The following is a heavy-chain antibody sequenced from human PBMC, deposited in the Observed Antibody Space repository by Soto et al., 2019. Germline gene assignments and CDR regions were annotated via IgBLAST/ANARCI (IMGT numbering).Heavy chain of an antibody. CDR3: ARTSVLDV. Sequence: QVQLQQWGAGLLKPSETLSLTCAVYGGSFSAHYWNWIRQPPGKGLEWIGEVNPSGGTNYNPSLKSRVTISRDTSKNQLSLKLSSVTAADTAVYYCARTSVLDVWGQGTTVTVSS. CDR2: VNPSGGT. CDR1: GGSFSAHY. V-gene: IGHV4-34*01. J-gene: IGHJ6*02.